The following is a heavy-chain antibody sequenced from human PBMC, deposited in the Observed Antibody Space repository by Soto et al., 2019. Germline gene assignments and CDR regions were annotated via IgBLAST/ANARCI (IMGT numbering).Heavy chain of an antibody. D-gene: IGHD3-22*01. CDR2: IYYSGST. CDR1: GGSISSYY. V-gene: IGHV4-59*01. CDR3: ARGGGDYYDSSGYDY. Sequence: SETLSLTCTVSGGSISSYYWSWIRQPPGKGLEWIGDIYYSGSTNYNPSLKSRVTISVDTSKNQFSLKLSSVTAADTAVYYCARGGGDYYDSSGYDYWGQGTLVTVSS. J-gene: IGHJ4*02.